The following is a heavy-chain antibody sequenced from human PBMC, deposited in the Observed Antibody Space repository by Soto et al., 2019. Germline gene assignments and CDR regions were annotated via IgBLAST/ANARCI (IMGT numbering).Heavy chain of an antibody. CDR1: GGSISSSTYY. D-gene: IGHD6-19*01. V-gene: IGHV4-39*01. J-gene: IGHJ4*02. CDR2: MYYGGST. Sequence: SETLSLTCTVSGGSISSSTYYWGWVRQTPGKGLEWIGSMYYGGSTDYNPSLKGRVTISVDTSKNQLSLKLNSVTAADTAVYHCARRIAVAGTXFYYFDYWGQGVLVTVSS. CDR3: ARRIAVAGTXFYYFDY.